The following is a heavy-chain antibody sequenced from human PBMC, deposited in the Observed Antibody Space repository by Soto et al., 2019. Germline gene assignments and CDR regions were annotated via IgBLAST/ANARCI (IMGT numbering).Heavy chain of an antibody. CDR1: GFTFSDYY. D-gene: IGHD6-13*01. V-gene: IGHV3-11*01. CDR3: ASITAAGTSTNWSFDL. CDR2: ISDSGSSM. Sequence: QVQLVESGGGLVKPGGSLRLSCAASGFTFSDYYMSWIRQAPGKGMEWVSYISDSGSSMHYADSVKGRFTISRDDAKNSLYQQMNGLRAEDTAMYDCASITAAGTSTNWSFDLWGRGTLVTVSS. J-gene: IGHJ2*01.